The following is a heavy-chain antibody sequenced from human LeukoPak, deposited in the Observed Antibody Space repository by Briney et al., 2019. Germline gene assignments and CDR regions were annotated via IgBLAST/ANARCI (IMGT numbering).Heavy chain of an antibody. J-gene: IGHJ4*02. CDR1: GGSISSGGYY. CDR3: AREGVDCSGGSCYTYYFDY. D-gene: IGHD2-15*01. V-gene: IGHV4-31*03. CDR2: IYYSGST. Sequence: SETLSLTCTVSGGSISSGGYYWSWIRQHPGKGLEWIGYIYYSGSTYYNPSLKSRVTISVDTSKNQFSLKLSSVTAADTAVYYCAREGVDCSGGSCYTYYFDYWGQGTLVTVSS.